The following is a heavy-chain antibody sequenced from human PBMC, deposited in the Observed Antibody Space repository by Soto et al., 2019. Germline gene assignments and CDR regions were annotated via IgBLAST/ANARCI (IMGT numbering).Heavy chain of an antibody. J-gene: IGHJ4*02. V-gene: IGHV3-30*18. CDR1: GFTFSSYG. Sequence: PGGSLRLSCAASGFTFSSYGMHWVRQAPGKGLEWVAVISYDGSNKYYADSVKGRFTISRDNSKNTLYLQMNSLRAEDTAVYYCAKGKYNWSDPPLDYWGKGTQATVSS. CDR2: ISYDGSNK. D-gene: IGHD1-20*01. CDR3: AKGKYNWSDPPLDY.